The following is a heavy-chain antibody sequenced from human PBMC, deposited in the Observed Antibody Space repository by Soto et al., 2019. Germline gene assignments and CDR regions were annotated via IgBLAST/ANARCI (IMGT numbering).Heavy chain of an antibody. D-gene: IGHD2-15*01. CDR3: AARRYCDGSRCYCPHY. CDR2: SSGSGGST. J-gene: IGHJ4*02. V-gene: IGHV3-23*01. CDR1: GFTFISYA. Sequence: EVLLLESGGDLVQPGGSLRLSCAASGFTFISYAMTWVRQAPGKGLEWVSVSSGSGGSTHYADSVKGRFTISRDNSKNTLFLQMNSLRAEDTAVYFCAARRYCDGSRCYCPHYWGQGTLVTVSS.